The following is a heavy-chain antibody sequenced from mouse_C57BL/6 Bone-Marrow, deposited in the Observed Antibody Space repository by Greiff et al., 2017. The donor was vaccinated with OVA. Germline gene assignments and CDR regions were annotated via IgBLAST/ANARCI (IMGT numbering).Heavy chain of an antibody. CDR1: GYAFSSSW. CDR2: IYPGDGDT. CDR3: SREEYSNYMDY. V-gene: IGHV1-82*01. J-gene: IGHJ2*01. Sequence: QVQLKESGPELVKPGASVKISCKASGYAFSSSWMNWVKQRPGKGLEWIGRIYPGDGDTHYHGKFPGKATLTAAQSSSTAYMQLSSLTSEYSALYFCSREEYSNYMDYWGQGTTRTVSS. D-gene: IGHD2-5*01.